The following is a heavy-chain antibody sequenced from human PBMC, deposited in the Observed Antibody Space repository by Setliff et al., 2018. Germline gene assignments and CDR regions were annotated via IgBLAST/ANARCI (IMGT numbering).Heavy chain of an antibody. CDR3: GRARFYYDDNDFS. D-gene: IGHD3-22*01. Sequence: SETLSLTCAVYGGSFSGYYWNWIRQAPGKGLEWIGEINHRGTTSYTPSLKGRVTISVDTSKNLFSLRLSSVTAADTAMYYCGRARFYYDDNDFSWGQGTLVTVSS. CDR2: INHRGTT. CDR1: GGSFSGYY. V-gene: IGHV4-34*01. J-gene: IGHJ4*02.